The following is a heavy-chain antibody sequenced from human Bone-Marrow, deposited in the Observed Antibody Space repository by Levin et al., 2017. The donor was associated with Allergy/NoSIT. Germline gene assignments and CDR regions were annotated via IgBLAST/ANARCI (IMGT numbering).Heavy chain of an antibody. CDR1: GYTFTSYN. Sequence: ASVKVSCKTSGYTFTSYNVYWGRQAPGQGLEGMGYINPNRGNTGYAQKFQGRVTMNRNCYINTAYMQLSGLRFEDTAIYYCARGDCYSGSCYGPDWFDPWGQGTQVTVSS. CDR2: INPNRGNT. CDR3: ARGDCYSGSCYGPDWFDP. V-gene: IGHV1-8*01. J-gene: IGHJ5*02. D-gene: IGHD2-15*01.